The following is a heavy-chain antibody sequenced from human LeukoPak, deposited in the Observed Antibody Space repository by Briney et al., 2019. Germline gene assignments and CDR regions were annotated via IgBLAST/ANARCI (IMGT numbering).Heavy chain of an antibody. CDR3: ARETGHGYNWMGY. Sequence: ASVKVSCKASGGTFSSYAIGWVRQAPGQGLEWMGGIIPIFGTANSAQTFQGRVTITADESTSTAYMELRSLRSEDTAVYYCARETGHGYNWMGYWGQGTLVTVSS. J-gene: IGHJ4*02. CDR2: IIPIFGTA. D-gene: IGHD5-24*01. CDR1: GGTFSSYA. V-gene: IGHV1-69*13.